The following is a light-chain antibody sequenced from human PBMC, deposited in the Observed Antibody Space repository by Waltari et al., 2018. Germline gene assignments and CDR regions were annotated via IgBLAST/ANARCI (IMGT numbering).Light chain of an antibody. CDR3: CSYAGSFVV. V-gene: IGLV2-11*01. Sequence: QSALTQPRSVSGSPGQSVTISCTGTSSDVGGYNYVSWYQQHPGKAPKLMIDEVSKLPPVVPDCVPGSNSGNTASLTSSGLQAEDEADYYCCSYAGSFVVFGGGTKLTVL. CDR1: SSDVGGYNY. CDR2: EVS. J-gene: IGLJ2*01.